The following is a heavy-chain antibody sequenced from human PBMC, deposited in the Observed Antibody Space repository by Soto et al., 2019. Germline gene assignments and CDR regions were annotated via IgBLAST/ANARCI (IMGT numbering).Heavy chain of an antibody. CDR2: IYYSGST. CDR3: ASHSSSWTMFGFDP. V-gene: IGHV4-30-4*01. Sequence: LSLTCTVSGGSISSGDYYWSWIRQPPGKGLEWIGYIYYSGSTYYNPSLKSRVTISVDTSKNQFSLKLSSVTAADTAVYYCASHSSSWTMFGFDPWGQGTLVTVSS. D-gene: IGHD6-13*01. CDR1: GGSISSGDYY. J-gene: IGHJ5*02.